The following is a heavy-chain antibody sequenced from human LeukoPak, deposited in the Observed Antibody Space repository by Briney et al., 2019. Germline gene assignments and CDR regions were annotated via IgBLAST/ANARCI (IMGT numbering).Heavy chain of an antibody. CDR3: ARETRDGDGDAFDV. D-gene: IGHD5-24*01. CDR1: GYTFTGYY. V-gene: IGHV1-2*02. CDR2: FNPKSGGT. J-gene: IGHJ3*01. Sequence: RASVKVFCKASGYTFTGYYLHWVRQAPGQGLEWMGWFNPKSGGTDSAQKFQGRVTMTRDTSISTAYMELSRLRSDDTAVYYCARETRDGDGDAFDVWGQGTMVTVSS.